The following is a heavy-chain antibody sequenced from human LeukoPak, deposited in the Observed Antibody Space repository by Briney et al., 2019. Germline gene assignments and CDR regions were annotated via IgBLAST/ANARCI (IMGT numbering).Heavy chain of an antibody. D-gene: IGHD3-22*01. CDR2: ISSSSSYT. V-gene: IGHV3-11*06. Sequence: PGGSLRLSCAASGFTFSDYYTSWIRQAPGKGLEWVSYISSSSSYTNYADSVKGRFTISRDNAKNSPYLQMNSLRAEDTAVYYCARDRMELLGGMNYYDSSGYYHDYWGQGTLVTVSS. CDR1: GFTFSDYY. CDR3: ARDRMELLGGMNYYDSSGYYHDY. J-gene: IGHJ4*02.